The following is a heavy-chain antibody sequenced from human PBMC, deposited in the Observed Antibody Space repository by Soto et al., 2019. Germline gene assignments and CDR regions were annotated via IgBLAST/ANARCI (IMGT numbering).Heavy chain of an antibody. D-gene: IGHD6-13*01. CDR2: INNSGST. J-gene: IGHJ4*02. CDR3: ARGSTGYSSSWYRY. Sequence: QVQLQESGPGLVKPSETLSLTCTASGGPISSYNWSWIRKPPGKGLEWIGCINNSGSTNYNPSLKSRVTISVDTSKNQFSLKLSSVTAADTAVYYCARGSTGYSSSWYRYWGQGTLVTVSS. CDR1: GGPISSYN. V-gene: IGHV4-59*08.